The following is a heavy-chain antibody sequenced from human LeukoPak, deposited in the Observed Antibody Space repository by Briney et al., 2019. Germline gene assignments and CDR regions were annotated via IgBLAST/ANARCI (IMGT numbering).Heavy chain of an antibody. CDR3: ARNYGGVSGATAFDI. CDR1: GGSISSSNW. Sequence: SETLSLTCAVSGGSISSSNWWSWVRQPPGKGLEWIGEIYHSGSTNYNPSLKSRVTISVDRSKNQFSLKLSSVTAADTAVYYCARNYGGVSGATAFDIWGQGTMVTVSS. J-gene: IGHJ3*02. CDR2: IYHSGST. D-gene: IGHD4-23*01. V-gene: IGHV4-4*02.